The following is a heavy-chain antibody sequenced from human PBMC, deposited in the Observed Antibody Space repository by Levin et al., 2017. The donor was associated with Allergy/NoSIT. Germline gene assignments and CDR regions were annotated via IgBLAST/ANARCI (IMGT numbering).Heavy chain of an antibody. J-gene: IGHJ1*01. CDR2: IYYSGST. CDR3: ASATVTTHAEYFQH. D-gene: IGHD4-17*01. CDR1: GGSISSYY. Sequence: SETLSLTCTVSGGSISSYYWSWIRQPPGKGLEWIGYIYYSGSTNYNPSLKSRVTISVDTSKNQFSLKLSSVTAADTAVYYCASATVTTHAEYFQHWGQGTLVTVSS. V-gene: IGHV4-59*08.